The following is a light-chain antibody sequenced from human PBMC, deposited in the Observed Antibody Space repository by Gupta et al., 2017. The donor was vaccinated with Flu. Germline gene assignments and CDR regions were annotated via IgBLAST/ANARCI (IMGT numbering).Light chain of an antibody. Sequence: GGHNIENKNGQWYQQKPGQAPVLVVNDDTYRASGIPERFSGSNSGNTATLTISRVDAGDEADYYCQVWDHSSDQGVFGGGTKLTVL. J-gene: IGLJ3*02. CDR1: NIENKN. V-gene: IGLV3-21*02. CDR2: DDT. CDR3: QVWDHSSDQGV.